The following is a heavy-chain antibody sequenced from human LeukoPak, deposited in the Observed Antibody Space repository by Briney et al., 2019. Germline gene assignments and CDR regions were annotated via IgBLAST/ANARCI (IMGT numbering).Heavy chain of an antibody. CDR3: ARDVPQFDY. V-gene: IGHV3-48*01. J-gene: IGHJ4*02. Sequence: GGSLRLSCAASGFTFSSYSMNWVRQAPGKGLEWVSYISSSSSTIYYTDSVKGRFTISRDNAKNSLYLQMNSLRAEDTAVYYCARDVPQFDYWGQGSLVIVSS. CDR1: GFTFSSYS. CDR2: ISSSSSTI.